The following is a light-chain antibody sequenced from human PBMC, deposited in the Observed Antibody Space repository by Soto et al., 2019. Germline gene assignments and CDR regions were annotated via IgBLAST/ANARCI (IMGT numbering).Light chain of an antibody. J-gene: IGKJ4*01. V-gene: IGKV3-15*01. Sequence: VVMTQSPATLSVSPGERVVLSCRASQSLGTSLAWYHHKPGQAPRLLLYEASIRATGIPARFSGDGSGTEFTLTISSLQSEDFGIYYCQQRSGWPLTFGGGTKVDIK. CDR1: QSLGTS. CDR2: EAS. CDR3: QQRSGWPLT.